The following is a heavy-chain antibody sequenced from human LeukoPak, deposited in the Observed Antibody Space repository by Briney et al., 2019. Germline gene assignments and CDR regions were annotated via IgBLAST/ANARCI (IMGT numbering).Heavy chain of an antibody. J-gene: IGHJ4*02. D-gene: IGHD6-19*01. CDR2: ISAYNGNT. CDR1: GYTFTSYG. Sequence: ASVKVSCKASGYTFTSYGISWVRQAPGQGLEWMGWISAYNGNTNYAQKLQGRVTMTTDTSTSTAYMELRSLRSDDTAVYYCARDAPTIAVAGNNYFDYWGQGTLVTVSS. V-gene: IGHV1-18*01. CDR3: ARDAPTIAVAGNNYFDY.